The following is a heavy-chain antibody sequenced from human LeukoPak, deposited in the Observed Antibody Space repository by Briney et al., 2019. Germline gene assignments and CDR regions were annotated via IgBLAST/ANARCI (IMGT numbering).Heavy chain of an antibody. J-gene: IGHJ3*01. D-gene: IGHD3-10*01. CDR1: GFTFSSYS. V-gene: IGHV3-21*04. CDR2: ISGRSDYI. CDR3: SLWFGEPRAFDF. Sequence: GGSLRLSFVVSGFTFSSYSMNWVRQAPGKGLEWVSSISGRSDYIYYEDAGKGRFTISRDNAKNSVYLQLNSLRAEDTAVYYCSLWFGEPRAFDFRGQGTMVTVFS.